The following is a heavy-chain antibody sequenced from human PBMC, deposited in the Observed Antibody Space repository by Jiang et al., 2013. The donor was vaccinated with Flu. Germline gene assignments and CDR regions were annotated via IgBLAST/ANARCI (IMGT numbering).Heavy chain of an antibody. CDR1: SSYA. CDR2: IIPIFGTA. Sequence: SSYAISWVRQAPGQGLEWMGGIIPIFGTANYAQKFQGRVTITADESTSTAYMELSSLRSEDTAVYYCARVGAYCSSTSCPNYYYYYGMDVWGQGTTVTVSS. CDR3: ARVGAYCSSTSCPNYYYYYGMDV. D-gene: IGHD2-2*01. J-gene: IGHJ6*02. V-gene: IGHV1-69*01.